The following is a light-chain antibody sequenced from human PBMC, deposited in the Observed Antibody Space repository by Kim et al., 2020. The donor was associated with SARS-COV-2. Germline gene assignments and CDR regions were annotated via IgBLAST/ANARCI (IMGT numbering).Light chain of an antibody. CDR1: KLGDRY. CDR3: QAWDSSAYWV. Sequence: SYELTQPPSVSVSPGQTASISCSADKLGDRYVCWYQQKSGQSPVLLLYQDNKRPSGIPERFSGSNSGNTATLTISGTQAMDEADYFCQAWDSSAYWVFGGGTK. J-gene: IGLJ3*02. CDR2: QDN. V-gene: IGLV3-1*01.